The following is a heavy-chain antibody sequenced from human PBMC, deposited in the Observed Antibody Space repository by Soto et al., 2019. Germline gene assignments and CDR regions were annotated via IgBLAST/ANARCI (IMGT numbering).Heavy chain of an antibody. CDR3: ARLSGVHSTILPGYFDY. J-gene: IGHJ4*02. Sequence: QLQLQESGPGLVKPSETLSLTCTVSGGSISSSSYYWGWIRQPPGKGLEWIGSIYYSGSTYYNPSLQSRVTISVATSKNQFSLKLSSVTAADTAVYYCARLSGVHSTILPGYFDYWGQGTLVTVSS. D-gene: IGHD7-27*01. V-gene: IGHV4-39*01. CDR2: IYYSGST. CDR1: GGSISSSSYY.